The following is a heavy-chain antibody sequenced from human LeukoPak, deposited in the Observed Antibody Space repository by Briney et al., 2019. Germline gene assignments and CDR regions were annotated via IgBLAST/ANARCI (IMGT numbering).Heavy chain of an antibody. J-gene: IGHJ4*02. CDR1: GYTFTGYY. V-gene: IGHV1-2*02. D-gene: IGHD5-12*01. CDR3: ASGSGSPPHFDY. CDR2: INPHSGGT. Sequence: EASVKVSCKASGYTFTGYYMHWVRQAPGQGLEWIGWINPHSGGTNYAQKFQSRVTMTRDTSISTAYIELSRLRSDDTAVYYCASGSGSPPHFDYWGQGTLVTVSS.